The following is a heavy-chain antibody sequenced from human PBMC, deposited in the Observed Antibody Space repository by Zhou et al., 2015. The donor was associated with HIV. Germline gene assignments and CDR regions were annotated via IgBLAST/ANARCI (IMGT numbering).Heavy chain of an antibody. D-gene: IGHD4-17*01. CDR1: GDSFTSYS. Sequence: QVQLVQSGVEVKQPGASVKVSCKASGDSFTSYSITWVRQAPGLRLEWMGWISTYNGNTHYAQKLQGRVTMTTDTSTSTAYMELRSLRSDDTAVYYCARDEALYGDYDYWGQGTLVTVSS. CDR3: ARDEALYGDYDY. J-gene: IGHJ4*02. V-gene: IGHV1-18*01. CDR2: ISTYNGNT.